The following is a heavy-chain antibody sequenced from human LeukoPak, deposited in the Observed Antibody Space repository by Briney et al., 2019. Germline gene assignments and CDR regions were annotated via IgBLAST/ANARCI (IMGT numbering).Heavy chain of an antibody. J-gene: IGHJ6*02. V-gene: IGHV3-64*01. CDR1: GFTFSSYA. Sequence: GRALRLSCSASGFTFSSYAMHWVRQAPGKGLEYVSAISSNGGSTYYANSVKGRFTISRDNSKNTLYLRMGSLRAEDMAVYYCARGQDYYGSGSYYNRLDYYGMDVWGQGTTVTVSS. D-gene: IGHD3-10*01. CDR2: ISSNGGST. CDR3: ARGQDYYGSGSYYNRLDYYGMDV.